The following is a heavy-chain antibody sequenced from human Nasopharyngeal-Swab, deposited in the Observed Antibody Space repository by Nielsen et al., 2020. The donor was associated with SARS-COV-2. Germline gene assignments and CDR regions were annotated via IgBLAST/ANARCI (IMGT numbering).Heavy chain of an antibody. CDR3: ARDLVVGYYGMDV. CDR1: GFTFGSYA. Sequence: GESLKISCAASGFTFGSYAMHWVRQAPGKGLEWVAVISYDGSNKYYADSVKGRFTISRDNSKNTLYLQMNSLRAEDTAVYYCARDLVVGYYGMDVWGQGTTVTVSS. V-gene: IGHV3-30-3*01. CDR2: ISYDGSNK. J-gene: IGHJ6*02. D-gene: IGHD2-15*01.